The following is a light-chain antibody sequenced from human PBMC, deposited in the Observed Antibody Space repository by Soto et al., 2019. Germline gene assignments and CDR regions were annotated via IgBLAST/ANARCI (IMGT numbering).Light chain of an antibody. Sequence: EIVLSQSPATLSVSPGERATLSCTASQSLSNNLAWYQQKPGQAPRLLIYAASTRATGIPARFSGSWSGTEFILTISSLQSEDFAVYYCQQYDSWPRTFGQGTRLEIK. V-gene: IGKV3-15*01. CDR2: AAS. CDR3: QQYDSWPRT. CDR1: QSLSNN. J-gene: IGKJ5*01.